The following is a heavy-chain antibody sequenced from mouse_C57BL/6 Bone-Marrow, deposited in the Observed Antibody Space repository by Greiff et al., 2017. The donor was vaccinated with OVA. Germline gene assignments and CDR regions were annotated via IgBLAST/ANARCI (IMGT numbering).Heavy chain of an antibody. D-gene: IGHD2-3*01. CDR1: GFTFSDYY. Sequence: DVMLVESGGGLVQPGGSLKLSCAASGFTFSDYYMYWVRQTPEKRLEWVAYISNGGGSTYYPDTVKGRFTISRDNAKNTLYLQMSRLKSEDTAMYYCARQGNDGYYVAYWGQGTLVTVSA. J-gene: IGHJ3*01. CDR3: ARQGNDGYYVAY. CDR2: ISNGGGST. V-gene: IGHV5-12*01.